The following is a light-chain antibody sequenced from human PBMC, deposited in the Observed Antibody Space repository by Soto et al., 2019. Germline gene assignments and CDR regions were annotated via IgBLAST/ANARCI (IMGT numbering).Light chain of an antibody. J-gene: IGKJ5*01. CDR2: AAS. V-gene: IGKV1-39*01. CDR3: QQSYTSRIT. CDR1: QSISSY. Sequence: DIQMTQSPSSLSASVGDRVTITCRASQSISSYLNWYQQKPGKAPKLLIFAASSLQSGVPSRFGGSGSGTDFTLTVSSLQPEDFATYYCQQSYTSRITFGLGTRLEIK.